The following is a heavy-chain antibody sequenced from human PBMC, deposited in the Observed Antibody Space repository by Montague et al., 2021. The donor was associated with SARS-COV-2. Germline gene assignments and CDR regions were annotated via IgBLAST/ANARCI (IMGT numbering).Heavy chain of an antibody. D-gene: IGHD3-9*01. Sequence: SETLSLTCTVSGGSISSYYWGWIRQPPGKRLEWIGYIYYSGSTNYNPSLKSRVTISVDTSKNQFSLKLSSVTAADTAVYYCARHALGYFDWLNEGYFDYWGQGTLVTVSS. V-gene: IGHV4-59*08. CDR1: GGSISSYY. CDR3: ARHALGYFDWLNEGYFDY. J-gene: IGHJ4*02. CDR2: IYYSGST.